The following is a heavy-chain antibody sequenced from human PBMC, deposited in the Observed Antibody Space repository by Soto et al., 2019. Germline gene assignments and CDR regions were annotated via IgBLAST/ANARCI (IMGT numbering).Heavy chain of an antibody. D-gene: IGHD5-18*01. CDR2: IYYSGST. V-gene: IGHV4-31*03. CDR3: ARVPITTAMVGYYYYYGMDV. J-gene: IGHJ6*02. Sequence: SETLSLTCTVSGGSISSGGYYWSWIRQHPGKGLEWIGYIYYSGSTYYNPSLKSRVTISVDTSKNQFSLKLSSVTAADTAVYYCARVPITTAMVGYYYYYGMDVWGQGTTVTAP. CDR1: GGSISSGGYY.